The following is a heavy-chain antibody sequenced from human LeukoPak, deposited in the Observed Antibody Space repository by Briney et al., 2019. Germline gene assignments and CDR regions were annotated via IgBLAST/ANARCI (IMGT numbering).Heavy chain of an antibody. CDR1: GFNFINAW. CDR2: IKNKADGETT. Sequence: GGSLRLSCAASGFNFINAWMSWVRQAPGKGPEWVGRIKNKADGETTVYAAPVKGRFTISRDDSRNTLYLQMNSLTAGDTAAYYCTTDPGDYADFWGQGALVTVSS. V-gene: IGHV3-15*01. J-gene: IGHJ4*02. D-gene: IGHD4-17*01. CDR3: TTDPGDYADF.